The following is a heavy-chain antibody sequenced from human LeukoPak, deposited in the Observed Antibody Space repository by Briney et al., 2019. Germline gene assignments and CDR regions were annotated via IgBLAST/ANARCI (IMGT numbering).Heavy chain of an antibody. CDR1: GYTFTSYG. J-gene: IGHJ4*02. Sequence: ASVKVSCKASGYTFTSYGISWVRQAPGQGLEWMGWISTYNGNTKYAQKLQGRVTVTTDTSTSTAYMELRSLRSDDTAVYYCARQRVRGSYSGSYYSDYWGQGTLVTVSS. D-gene: IGHD1-26*01. CDR3: ARQRVRGSYSGSYYSDY. CDR2: ISTYNGNT. V-gene: IGHV1-18*01.